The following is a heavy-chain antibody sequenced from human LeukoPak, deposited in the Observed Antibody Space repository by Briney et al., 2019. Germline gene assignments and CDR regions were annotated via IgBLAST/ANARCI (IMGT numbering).Heavy chain of an antibody. CDR3: ASNRVRGVNYYFDY. V-gene: IGHV3-30-3*01. CDR1: GFTFSSYA. D-gene: IGHD3-10*02. J-gene: IGHJ4*02. Sequence: QPGGSLRLSCAASGFTFSSYAMHWVRQAPGKGLEWVAVISYDGSNKYYADSVKGRFTISRDNSKNTLYLQMNSLRAEDTAVYYCASNRVRGVNYYFDYWGQGTLVTVSS. CDR2: ISYDGSNK.